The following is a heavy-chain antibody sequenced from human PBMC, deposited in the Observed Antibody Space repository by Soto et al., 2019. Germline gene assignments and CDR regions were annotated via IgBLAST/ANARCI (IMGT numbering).Heavy chain of an antibody. CDR1: GFTFSSYG. V-gene: IGHV3-33*01. CDR3: ARDAGGTGPCDF. D-gene: IGHD2-8*02. J-gene: IGHJ4*02. CDR2: IWYDGSNE. Sequence: QVQLVESGGGVVQPGRSLRLSCAASGFTFSSYGMHWVRQAPGKGLEWVAVIWYDGSNEQYADSVKGRITISRDNSNNTLFLHMKSLRAEDTAVYYCARDAGGTGPCDFWGQGTLVTVSS.